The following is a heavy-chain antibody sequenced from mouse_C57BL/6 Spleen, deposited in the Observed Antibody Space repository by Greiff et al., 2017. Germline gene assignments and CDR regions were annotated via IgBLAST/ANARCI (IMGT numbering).Heavy chain of an antibody. CDR2: IWTGGGT. D-gene: IGHD1-1*01. J-gene: IGHJ4*01. V-gene: IGHV2-9-1*01. Sequence: QVQLQQSGPGLVAPSQSLSITCTVSGFSLTSYAISWVRQPTGKGLEWLGVIWTGGGTNYNSALKSKLSISKDNSKSQVFLKMNSLQTDDTDRYYCARNFGYYGSSPLYYYAMDYWGQGTSVTVSS. CDR3: ARNFGYYGSSPLYYYAMDY. CDR1: GFSLTSYA.